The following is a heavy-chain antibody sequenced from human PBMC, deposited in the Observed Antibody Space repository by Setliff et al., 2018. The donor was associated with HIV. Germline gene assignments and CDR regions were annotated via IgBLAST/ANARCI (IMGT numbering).Heavy chain of an antibody. V-gene: IGHV4-59*11. Sequence: SETLSLTCTVSGGSISSHYWSRIRQPPGKGLEWIGGIYYSGSTNYNPSLKSRVTLSLDTSKNQFSLKLTSVTAADTAVYYCAKEGGLYFGMLIHDAIDLWGQGTMVTVSS. CDR2: IYYSGST. D-gene: IGHD3-3*01. CDR3: AKEGGLYFGMLIHDAIDL. J-gene: IGHJ3*01. CDR1: GGSISSHY.